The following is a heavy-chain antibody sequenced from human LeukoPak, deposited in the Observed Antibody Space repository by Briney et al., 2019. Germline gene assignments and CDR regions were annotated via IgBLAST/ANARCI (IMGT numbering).Heavy chain of an antibody. D-gene: IGHD1-14*01. CDR3: ARSDHGPEY. J-gene: IGHJ4*02. CDR1: GVSFSDSW. CDR2: INKDGSEK. Sequence: GGSLTLSCTASGVSFSDSWMSWGRQAPGKGLEWVAIINKDGSEKHYVDSVKGRFSISRDNANNSLYLQMTSLRAEDTAVYYRARSDHGPEYWGQGTLVTVSS. V-gene: IGHV3-7*01.